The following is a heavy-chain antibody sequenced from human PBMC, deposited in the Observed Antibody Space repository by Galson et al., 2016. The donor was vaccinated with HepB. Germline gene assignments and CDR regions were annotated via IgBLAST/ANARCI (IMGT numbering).Heavy chain of an antibody. V-gene: IGHV3-11*01. J-gene: IGHJ5*02. CDR2: ISSSGSSM. Sequence: SLRLSCAASGFSFSDYSMSWIRHAPGKGLEWISYISSSGSSMDYADSVKGRFTVSRDNAKKSVYLQMNSLRADDTAVYSCARLWREGFDPWGQGTLVTVTS. CDR1: GFSFSDYS. CDR3: ARLWREGFDP.